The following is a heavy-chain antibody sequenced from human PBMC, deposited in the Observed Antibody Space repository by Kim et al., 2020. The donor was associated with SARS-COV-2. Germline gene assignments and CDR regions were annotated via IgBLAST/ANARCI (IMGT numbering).Heavy chain of an antibody. CDR2: VNHSGST. CDR1: GGSFSGYY. CDR3: ARWSTRSSIAAPFDY. D-gene: IGHD6-6*01. V-gene: IGHV4-34*01. J-gene: IGHJ4*01. Sequence: SETLSLTCAVYGGSFSGYYWSWIRQPPGKGLEWIGEVNHSGSTNYNPSLKSRVTISVDTSKNQFSLKLSSVTAADTAVYYCARWSTRSSIAAPFDYWGHGTLVTVSS.